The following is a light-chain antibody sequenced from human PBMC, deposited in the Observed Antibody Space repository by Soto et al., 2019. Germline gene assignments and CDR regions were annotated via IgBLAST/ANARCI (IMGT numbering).Light chain of an antibody. J-gene: IGLJ2*01. CDR2: DVS. CDR1: SSDVGGYNY. V-gene: IGLV2-14*03. CDR3: SSYTRRSPLV. Sequence: QSALTQPASVSGSPGQSITISCTGTSSDVGGYNYVSWYQQHPGKAPKLLIYDVSSRPSGVSNRFSGSKSGNTASLTISGLQAEDEADYYCSSYTRRSPLVFGGGTKLTVL.